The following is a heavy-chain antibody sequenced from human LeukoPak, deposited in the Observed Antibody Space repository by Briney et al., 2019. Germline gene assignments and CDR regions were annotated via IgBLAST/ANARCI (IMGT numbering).Heavy chain of an antibody. J-gene: IGHJ4*02. CDR1: GFTFSNYW. CDR2: ISSDGSST. D-gene: IGHD2-2*01. Sequence: GGSLRLSCAASGFTFSNYWMHWVRQAPGEGLVWVSRISSDGSSTTYADSVKGRFTISRDNAKSTLYLQMNSLRAEDTAVYYCGRGFALVPAGIPDYWGQGTLVTVSS. CDR3: GRGFALVPAGIPDY. V-gene: IGHV3-74*01.